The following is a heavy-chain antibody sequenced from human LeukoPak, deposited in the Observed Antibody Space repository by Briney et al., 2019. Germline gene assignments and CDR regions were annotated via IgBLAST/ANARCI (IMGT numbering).Heavy chain of an antibody. CDR1: GFTFSSYG. Sequence: GGSLRLSCAASGFTFSSYGMHWVRQAPGKGLEWVAFIRYDGSNKYYADSVKGRLTISRDNSKNTLYLQMNSLRAEDTAVYCCAKDSPLSTGLLWFGVKVDAFDIWGQGTMVTVSS. J-gene: IGHJ3*02. CDR2: IRYDGSNK. V-gene: IGHV3-30*02. CDR3: AKDSPLSTGLLWFGVKVDAFDI. D-gene: IGHD3-10*01.